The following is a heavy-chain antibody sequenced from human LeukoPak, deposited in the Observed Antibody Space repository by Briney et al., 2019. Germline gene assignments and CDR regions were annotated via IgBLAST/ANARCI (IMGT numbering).Heavy chain of an antibody. D-gene: IGHD3-22*01. Sequence: SQTLSLTCAISGDSVSSNSAAWNWIRQSPSRGLEWLGRTYYRSKWYNDYAVSVKSRITINPDTSKNQFSLQLNSVTPEDTAVYYCASSGRVTYCYDSSGYSWAFDIWGQGTMVTVSS. V-gene: IGHV6-1*01. CDR1: GDSVSSNSAA. CDR3: ASSGRVTYCYDSSGYSWAFDI. CDR2: TYYRSKWYN. J-gene: IGHJ3*02.